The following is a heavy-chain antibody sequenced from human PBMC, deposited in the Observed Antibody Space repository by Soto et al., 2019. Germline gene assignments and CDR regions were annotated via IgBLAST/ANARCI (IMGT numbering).Heavy chain of an antibody. J-gene: IGHJ4*02. D-gene: IGHD4-4*01. CDR2: ISGSGGST. V-gene: IGHV3-23*01. CDR3: ARDPSYSNSEFDS. Sequence: WGSLRLSCAASGFTFSSYAMSWVRQAPGKGLEWVSAISGSGGSTYYADSVKGRFTISRDNSKNTLYLQMNSLRAEDTAVYYCARDPSYSNSEFDSWGQGTLVTFSS. CDR1: GFTFSSYA.